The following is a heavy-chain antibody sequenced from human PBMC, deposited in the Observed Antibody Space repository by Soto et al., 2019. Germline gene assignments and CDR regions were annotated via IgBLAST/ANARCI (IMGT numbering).Heavy chain of an antibody. J-gene: IGHJ6*02. CDR2: IYYSGST. CDR3: AREGAARPWGSCMDV. D-gene: IGHD6-6*01. V-gene: IGHV4-59*01. CDR1: GGSISSYY. Sequence: QVQLQESGPGLVKPSETLSLTCTVSGGSISSYYWSWIRQPPGKGLEWIGYIYYSGSTNYNPSLKSRVTISVDTSKTQFSLRLSSVTAADTAVYYCAREGAARPWGSCMDVWGQATTVTVSS.